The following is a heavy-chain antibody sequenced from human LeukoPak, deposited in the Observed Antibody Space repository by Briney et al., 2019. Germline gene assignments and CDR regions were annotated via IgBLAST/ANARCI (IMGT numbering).Heavy chain of an antibody. V-gene: IGHV4-34*01. CDR3: ARGQTELGTAYYYYMDV. CDR1: GVSFSGYS. J-gene: IGHJ6*03. CDR2: IIHSGST. Sequence: SETLSLPCAVNGVSFSGYSWSWIRQSPGKGLEWIADIIHSGSTNYNPCLKSRVTISLDTSRNQFSLKLTSVTAADTAVYYCARGQTELGTAYYYYMDVWGKGTTVTVSS. D-gene: IGHD7-27*01.